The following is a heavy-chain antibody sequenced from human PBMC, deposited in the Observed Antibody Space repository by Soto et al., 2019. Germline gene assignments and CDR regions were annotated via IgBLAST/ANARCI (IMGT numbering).Heavy chain of an antibody. J-gene: IGHJ4*02. CDR2: INAGNGDT. Sequence: ASVKVSCKASGYTFTSYGMHWVRQAPGQRLEWMGWINAGNGDTKYSQKFQDRVTITRDTSASTAYMELSSLRSEDTAVYFCAKDRGGYDSDYWAQGTLVTVSS. CDR3: AKDRGGYDSDY. D-gene: IGHD5-12*01. V-gene: IGHV1-3*01. CDR1: GYTFTSYG.